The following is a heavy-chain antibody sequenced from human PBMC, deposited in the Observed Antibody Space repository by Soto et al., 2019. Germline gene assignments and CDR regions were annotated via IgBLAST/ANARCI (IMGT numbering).Heavy chain of an antibody. D-gene: IGHD1-20*01. Sequence: PVGSLRLSCAASDFTFDKYYMTWVRQAPGKGPEWVANIKPDGSEQYYVDSVKGRFTISRDNANNSLYLQMNSLRAEDTAVYFCARGNWNYYYGFDVWGQGTTVTVSS. V-gene: IGHV3-7*01. CDR1: DFTFDKYY. CDR3: ARGNWNYYYGFDV. CDR2: IKPDGSEQ. J-gene: IGHJ6*02.